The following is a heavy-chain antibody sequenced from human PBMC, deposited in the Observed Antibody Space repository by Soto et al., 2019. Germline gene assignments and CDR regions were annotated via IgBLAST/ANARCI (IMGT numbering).Heavy chain of an antibody. CDR3: AMDSYCTTTSCDTPSYYYYYMDV. V-gene: IGHV1-18*01. CDR1: GYTFTSYG. J-gene: IGHJ6*02. CDR2: ISAYNGNT. Sequence: ASVKVSCKASGYTFTSYGISWVRQAPGQGLEWMGWISAYNGNTNYAQKLQGRVTMTTDTSTSTAYKEVRSLRSDDTAGYYCAMDSYCTTTSCDTPSYYYYYMDVWGRGTMVTVSS. D-gene: IGHD2-2*02.